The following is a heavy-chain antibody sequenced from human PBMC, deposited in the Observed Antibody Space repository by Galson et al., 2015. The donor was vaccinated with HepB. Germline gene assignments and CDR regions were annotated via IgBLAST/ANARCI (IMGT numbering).Heavy chain of an antibody. Sequence: SLRLSCAASGFTFDNFAMHWVRQVPGKGLEWVSGLSWNSGSYGYADSVKGRFTISRDNSKNSLYLQMNSLRPEDTAVYYCAKDRWDLLRTGAFDVWGQGTLVTVSS. D-gene: IGHD1-26*01. CDR1: GFTFDNFA. CDR3: AKDRWDLLRTGAFDV. V-gene: IGHV3-9*01. CDR2: LSWNSGSY. J-gene: IGHJ3*01.